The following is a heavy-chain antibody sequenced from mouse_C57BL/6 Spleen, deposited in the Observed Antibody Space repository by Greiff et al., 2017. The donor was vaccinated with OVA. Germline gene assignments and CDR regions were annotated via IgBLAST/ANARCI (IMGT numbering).Heavy chain of an antibody. D-gene: IGHD1-1*01. J-gene: IGHJ4*01. CDR1: GYTFTSYW. Sequence: VQLQQPGAELVRPGSSVKLSCKASGYTFTSYWMHWVKQRPIQGLEWIGNIDPSDSETHYNQKFKDKATLTVDKSSSTAYMQLSSLTSEDSAVYYCARWATVVATGAMAYWGQGTSVTVSS. V-gene: IGHV1-52*01. CDR3: ARWATVVATGAMAY. CDR2: IDPSDSET.